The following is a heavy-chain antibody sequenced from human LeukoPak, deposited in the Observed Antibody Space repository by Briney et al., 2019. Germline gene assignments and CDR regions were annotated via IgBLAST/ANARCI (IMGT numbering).Heavy chain of an antibody. CDR3: ARGRDSSGYYYRYYYYMDV. CDR2: IIPIFGTA. V-gene: IGHV1-69*05. Sequence: ASVKVSCKASGGTFSSYAISWVRQAPGQGLEWMGGIIPIFGTANYAQKFQGRVTITTDESTSTAYMELSSLRSEDTAVYYCARGRDSSGYYYRYYYYMDVWGKGTTVTVSS. J-gene: IGHJ6*03. CDR1: GGTFSSYA. D-gene: IGHD3-22*01.